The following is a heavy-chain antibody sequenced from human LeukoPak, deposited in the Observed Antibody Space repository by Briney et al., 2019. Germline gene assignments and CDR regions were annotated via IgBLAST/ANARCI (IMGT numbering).Heavy chain of an antibody. D-gene: IGHD6-19*01. Sequence: GGSLRLSCVASGFTFSSYWMSWVRQAPGKGLEWVANIKQDGSEKYYVDSVKGRFTISRDNAKNSLYLQMNSLRAEDTAVYYCARGQQWLVLGWFDPWGQGTLVTVSS. CDR1: GFTFSSYW. CDR3: ARGQQWLVLGWFDP. CDR2: IKQDGSEK. V-gene: IGHV3-7*01. J-gene: IGHJ5*02.